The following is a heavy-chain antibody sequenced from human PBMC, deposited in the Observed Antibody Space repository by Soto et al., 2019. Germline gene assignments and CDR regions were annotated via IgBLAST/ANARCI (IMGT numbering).Heavy chain of an antibody. CDR3: AYCSRPSCYSYHSYMDV. CDR2: INTDGSNT. V-gene: IGHV3-74*01. J-gene: IGHJ6*03. CDR1: EFTFGSYW. D-gene: IGHD2-15*01. Sequence: EVQLVESGGGLVQPGGSLRLSCAASEFTFGSYWMHWVRQAPGKGLVWVSRINTDGSNTNYADSVKGRFTISRDNAKNTLYLQMSNLRAEDTAVYYCAYCSRPSCYSYHSYMDVWGKGATVAVSS.